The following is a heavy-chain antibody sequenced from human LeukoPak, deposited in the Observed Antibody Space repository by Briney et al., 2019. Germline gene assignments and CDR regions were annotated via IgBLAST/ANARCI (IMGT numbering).Heavy chain of an antibody. Sequence: GGSLRLSCAASGFTFSNAWMSWVRQAPGKGLEWVGRIKSKTDGGTTDYAAPVKGRFTISRDDSKNTLYLQMNSLKTEDTDVYYCTTDPLGGDYYNWFDPWGQGTLVTVSS. CDR2: IKSKTDGGTT. CDR1: GFTFSNAW. CDR3: TTDPLGGDYYNWFDP. J-gene: IGHJ5*02. V-gene: IGHV3-15*01. D-gene: IGHD4-17*01.